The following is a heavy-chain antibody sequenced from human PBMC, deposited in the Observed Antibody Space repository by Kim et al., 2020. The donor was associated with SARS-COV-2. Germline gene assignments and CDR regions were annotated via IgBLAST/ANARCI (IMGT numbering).Heavy chain of an antibody. Sequence: GGSLRLSCAASGFTFDDYAMHWVRQAPGKGLEWVSGISWNSGSIGYADSVKGRFTISRDNAKNSLYLQMNSLRAEDTALYYCAKGHVDTATVDDWYFDLWGRGTLVTVSS. V-gene: IGHV3-9*01. D-gene: IGHD5-18*01. CDR2: ISWNSGSI. CDR3: AKGHVDTATVDDWYFDL. J-gene: IGHJ2*01. CDR1: GFTFDDYA.